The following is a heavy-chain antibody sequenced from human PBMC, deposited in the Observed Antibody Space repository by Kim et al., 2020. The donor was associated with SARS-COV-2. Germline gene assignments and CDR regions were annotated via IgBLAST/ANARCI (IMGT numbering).Heavy chain of an antibody. D-gene: IGHD4-17*01. CDR3: ARGTTVTNFDY. Sequence: TYYNPSLKSRVTISVDTSTNQFSLKLSSVTAADTAVYYCARGTTVTNFDYWGQGTLVTVSS. J-gene: IGHJ4*02. V-gene: IGHV4-31*02. CDR2: T.